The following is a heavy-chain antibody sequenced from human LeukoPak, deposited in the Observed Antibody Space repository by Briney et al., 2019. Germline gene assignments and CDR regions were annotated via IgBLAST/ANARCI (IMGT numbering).Heavy chain of an antibody. D-gene: IGHD6-13*01. J-gene: IGHJ4*02. Sequence: SETLSLTCTVSGGSISSSSYYWGWIRQPPGRGLEWVGSIYYSGSTYYNPSLKSRVTISVKTSKNQFSRKGSSVPAADTAVYYCARRVAAATVDYWGQGTLVTVSS. V-gene: IGHV4-39*01. CDR1: GGSISSSSYY. CDR3: ARRVAAATVDY. CDR2: IYYSGST.